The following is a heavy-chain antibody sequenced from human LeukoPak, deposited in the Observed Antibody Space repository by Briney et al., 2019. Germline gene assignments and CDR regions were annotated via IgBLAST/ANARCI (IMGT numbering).Heavy chain of an antibody. D-gene: IGHD6-19*01. Sequence: PGGSLRLSCAASGFAFRTYGMHWVRQAPGKGLEWVAVISYDGSNKYYADSVKGRFTISRDNSKNTLYLQMNSLRAEDTAVYYCAKVSVAGTFYYYYMDVWGKGTTVTVSS. J-gene: IGHJ6*03. V-gene: IGHV3-30*18. CDR3: AKVSVAGTFYYYYMDV. CDR1: GFAFRTYG. CDR2: ISYDGSNK.